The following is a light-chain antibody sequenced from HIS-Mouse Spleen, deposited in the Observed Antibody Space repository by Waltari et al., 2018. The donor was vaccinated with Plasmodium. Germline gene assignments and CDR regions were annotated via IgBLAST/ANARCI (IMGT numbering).Light chain of an antibody. Sequence: DIQMTQSPSSLSASVGDRVTITCQASRDISNYLNWYQQQPGKAPKLLIYDASNLETGVPSRFSGSGSGTDFTVTISSLQPEDIATYYCQQYDNLPLTFGGGTKVEIK. CDR2: DAS. CDR3: QQYDNLPLT. J-gene: IGKJ4*01. V-gene: IGKV1-33*01. CDR1: RDISNY.